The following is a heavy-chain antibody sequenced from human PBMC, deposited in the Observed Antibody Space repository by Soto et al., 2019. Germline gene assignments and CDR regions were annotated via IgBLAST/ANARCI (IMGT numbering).Heavy chain of an antibody. J-gene: IGHJ5*02. V-gene: IGHV6-1*01. CDR2: TYYRSKWYN. CDR1: GDSVASNSAA. Sequence: SQTLSLTGVISGDSVASNSAAWNWIRQCPSRGLEWLGRTYYRSKWYNDYAVSVKSRITINPDTSKNQFSLQLNSVTPEDTAVYFCVRTLSSSAENWFDPWGQGTLVTVSS. CDR3: VRTLSSSAENWFDP. D-gene: IGHD6-6*01.